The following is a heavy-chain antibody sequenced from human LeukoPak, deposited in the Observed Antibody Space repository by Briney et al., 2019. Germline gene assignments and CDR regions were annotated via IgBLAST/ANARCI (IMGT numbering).Heavy chain of an antibody. CDR2: ISGSADIT. J-gene: IGHJ1*01. Sequence: GGSLRLSCAASGFTFATYAMSWVRQPPGKGLEWVSSISGSADITYYAASVQGRFTISRDNSKNTLYLQMNSLRAEDTAVYYCAKDMIAAADILYFQHWGQGTLVTVSS. CDR3: AKDMIAAADILYFQH. V-gene: IGHV3-23*01. CDR1: GFTFATYA. D-gene: IGHD6-13*01.